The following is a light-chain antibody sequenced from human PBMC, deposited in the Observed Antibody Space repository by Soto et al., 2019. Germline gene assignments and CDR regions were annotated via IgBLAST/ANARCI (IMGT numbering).Light chain of an antibody. CDR1: RSVSSY. CDR2: GAS. Sequence: EIVLTQSPATLSLSPGESATLSCRASRSVSSYLAWYQQKPGQAPRLLIYGASSRATGIPDRFSGSGSGTDFTLTISRLEPEDFAVFYCQQYGTPPPTFGQGTKVDIK. J-gene: IGKJ1*01. V-gene: IGKV3-20*01. CDR3: QQYGTPPPT.